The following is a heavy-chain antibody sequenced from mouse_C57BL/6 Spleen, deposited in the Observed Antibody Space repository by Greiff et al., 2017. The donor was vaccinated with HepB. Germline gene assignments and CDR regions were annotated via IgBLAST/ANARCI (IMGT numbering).Heavy chain of an antibody. CDR2: INPNNGGT. J-gene: IGHJ3*01. CDR3: ARGEEFAY. CDR1: GYTFTDYN. Sequence: VQLKQSGPELVKPGASVKIPCKASGYTFTDYNMDWVKQSHGKSLEWIGDINPNNGGTIYNQKFKGKATFAVDKSSSTAYMELRSLTSEDTAVYYCARGEEFAYWGQGTLVTVSA. V-gene: IGHV1-18*01.